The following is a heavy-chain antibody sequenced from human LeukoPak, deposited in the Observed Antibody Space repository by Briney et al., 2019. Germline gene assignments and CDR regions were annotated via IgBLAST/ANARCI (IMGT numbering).Heavy chain of an antibody. Sequence: ASVKVSCKASGYTFTGYYMHWVRQAPGQGLEWMGWINPNSGGTNYAQKFQGRVTMTRDTSISTAYMELSRLRSDDTAMYYCARPGGGYYDSSGYLGAFDIWGQGTMVTVSS. V-gene: IGHV1-2*02. D-gene: IGHD3-22*01. J-gene: IGHJ3*02. CDR3: ARPGGGYYDSSGYLGAFDI. CDR1: GYTFTGYY. CDR2: INPNSGGT.